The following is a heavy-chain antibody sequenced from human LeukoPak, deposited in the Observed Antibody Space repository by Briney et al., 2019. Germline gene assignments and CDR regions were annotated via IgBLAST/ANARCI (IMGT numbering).Heavy chain of an antibody. CDR2: ISWNSGSI. CDR3: AKGSRYFDWLADFDY. J-gene: IGHJ4*02. Sequence: PGGSLRLSCAASGFTFDDYAMHWVRQAPGKGLEWVSGISWNSGSIGYADSVKGRFTISRDNAKNSLYLQMNSLRAEDTALYYCAKGSRYFDWLADFDYWGQGTLVTVSS. D-gene: IGHD3-9*01. V-gene: IGHV3-9*01. CDR1: GFTFDDYA.